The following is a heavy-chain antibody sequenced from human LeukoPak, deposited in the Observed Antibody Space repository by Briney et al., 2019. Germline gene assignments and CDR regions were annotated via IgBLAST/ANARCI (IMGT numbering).Heavy chain of an antibody. J-gene: IGHJ6*03. CDR1: GGSISSNNYY. V-gene: IGHV4-39*07. Sequence: SETLSLTCTVSGGSISSNNYYWVWIRQSPGKGLEWIASIDYSGSTYYNPSLKSRVTISVDTSKNQFSLKLSSVTAADTAVYYCARGRYCSSTSCYRGTRGYYYYYMDVWGKGTTVTVSS. D-gene: IGHD2-2*01. CDR3: ARGRYCSSTSCYRGTRGYYYYYMDV. CDR2: IDYSGST.